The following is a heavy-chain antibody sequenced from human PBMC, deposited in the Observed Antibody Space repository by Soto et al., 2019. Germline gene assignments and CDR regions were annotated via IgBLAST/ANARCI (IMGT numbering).Heavy chain of an antibody. CDR2: IYPGDSDI. J-gene: IGHJ5*02. CDR1: GFSFTNYW. CDR3: AGRRDFVTLLDP. V-gene: IGHV5-51*01. Sequence: PGESLKISCKGSGFSFTNYWIGWVRQMPGKGLEWMGDIYPGDSDIRYSPSFRGQVTISADKSISTVYLQWSSLKASDTATYYCAGRRDFVTLLDPWGQGTLVTVS.